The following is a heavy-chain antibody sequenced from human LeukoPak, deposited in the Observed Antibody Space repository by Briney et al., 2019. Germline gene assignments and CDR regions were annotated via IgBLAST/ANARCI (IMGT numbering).Heavy chain of an antibody. CDR1: GYTFNIYW. Sequence: GESLKISCKGSGYTFNIYWIGWVRQMPGKGLEWMGMIYPDDSDTRYSPSFQGQVTISADKSISTAYLQWSSLKASDTAMYYCARPFYCSSTSCFDYWGQGTLVTVSS. D-gene: IGHD2-2*01. J-gene: IGHJ4*02. V-gene: IGHV5-51*01. CDR2: IYPDDSDT. CDR3: ARPFYCSSTSCFDY.